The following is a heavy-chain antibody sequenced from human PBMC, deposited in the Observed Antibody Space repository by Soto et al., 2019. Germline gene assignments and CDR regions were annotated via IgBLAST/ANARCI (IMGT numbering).Heavy chain of an antibody. V-gene: IGHV1-46*01. CDR3: ARDLAPGGQWLALPLYYYYGMDV. Sequence: ASVKVSCKASGYTFTSYYMHWVRQAPGQGLEWMGIINPSGGSTSYAQKFQGRVTMTRDTSTSTVYMELSSLRSEDTAVYYCARDLAPGGQWLALPLYYYYGMDVWGQGTTVTVSS. CDR1: GYTFTSYY. J-gene: IGHJ6*02. D-gene: IGHD6-19*01. CDR2: INPSGGST.